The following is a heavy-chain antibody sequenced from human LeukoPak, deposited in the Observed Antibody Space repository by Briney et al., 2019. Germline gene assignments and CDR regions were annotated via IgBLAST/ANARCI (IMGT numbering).Heavy chain of an antibody. D-gene: IGHD3-22*01. V-gene: IGHV1-18*01. Sequence: ALVKVSCKASGYTFTSYGISWVRQAPGQGLEWMGWISAYNGNTNCAQKLQGRVTMTTDTSTSTAYMELRSLRSEDTAVYYCARWGYYDSSGYFDYWGQGTLVTVSS. CDR2: ISAYNGNT. CDR3: ARWGYYDSSGYFDY. CDR1: GYTFTSYG. J-gene: IGHJ4*02.